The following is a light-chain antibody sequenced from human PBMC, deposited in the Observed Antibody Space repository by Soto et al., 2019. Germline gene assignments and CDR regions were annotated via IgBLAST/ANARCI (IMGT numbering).Light chain of an antibody. V-gene: IGKV4-1*01. Sequence: DIVMTQSPDSLAVSLGERATINSKSSQSVLYTSYNKNYLAMYQQKPGQPPKLLIYWASTPETGRPDRFSGSESGTDFTLTISSLQAEDVAIYYCQQYYSSPITFGQGTRLEIK. J-gene: IGKJ5*01. CDR1: QSVLYTSYNKNY. CDR2: WAS. CDR3: QQYYSSPIT.